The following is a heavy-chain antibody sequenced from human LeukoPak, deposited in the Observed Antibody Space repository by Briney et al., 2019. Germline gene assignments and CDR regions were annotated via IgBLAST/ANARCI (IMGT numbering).Heavy chain of an antibody. CDR1: GYTFTGYY. Sequence: GASVKVSCKASGYTFTGYYMHWVRQAPGQGLEWTGWINPNSGGTNYAQKFQGRVTMTRDTSISTAYMELSRLRSDDTAVYYCAREYYYYYYYMDVWGKGTTVTVSS. J-gene: IGHJ6*03. V-gene: IGHV1-2*02. CDR3: AREYYYYYYYMDV. CDR2: INPNSGGT.